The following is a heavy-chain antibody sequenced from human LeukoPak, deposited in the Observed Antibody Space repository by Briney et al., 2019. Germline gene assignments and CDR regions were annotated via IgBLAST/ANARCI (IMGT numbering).Heavy chain of an antibody. CDR3: ARVKRRVFDY. CDR1: GGSVSTGGYF. J-gene: IGHJ4*02. V-gene: IGHV4-61*08. Sequence: PSETLSLTCTVSGGSVSTGGYFWSWIRQSPGKELEWMGYIHYSGSTDYNPSLKRRLPVTIDIFRNQFSLKLSSVTAADTAVFYCARVKRRVFDYWGQGNLVTVSS. CDR2: IHYSGST.